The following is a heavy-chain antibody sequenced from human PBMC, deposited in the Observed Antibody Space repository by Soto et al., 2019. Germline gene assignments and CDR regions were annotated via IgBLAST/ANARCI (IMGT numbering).Heavy chain of an antibody. CDR2: IYHSGST. J-gene: IGHJ4*02. CDR3: ARGTPKRGDRDY. D-gene: IGHD2-21*02. Sequence: QVQLQESGPGLVKPSGTLSLTCAVSGGSISSSNWWSWVRQPPGKGLEWIGEIYHSGSTNYNPSLKRRVTLSVDKPKNQFSLKLSSVTAADTAVYYCARGTPKRGDRDYWGQGTLVTVSS. CDR1: GGSISSSNW. V-gene: IGHV4-4*02.